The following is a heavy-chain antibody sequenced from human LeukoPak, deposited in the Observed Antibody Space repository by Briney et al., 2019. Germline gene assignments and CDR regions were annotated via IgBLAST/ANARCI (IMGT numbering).Heavy chain of an antibody. D-gene: IGHD6-19*01. Sequence: GASVKVSCKASGYTFTSYAMHWVRQAPGQRLEWMGWINAGNGNTKYSQKFQGRVTITRDTSASTAYMELSNLRSEDTAVYYCARGGIAVAGVSYWGQGTLVTVSS. J-gene: IGHJ4*02. CDR3: ARGGIAVAGVSY. CDR2: INAGNGNT. CDR1: GYTFTSYA. V-gene: IGHV1-3*01.